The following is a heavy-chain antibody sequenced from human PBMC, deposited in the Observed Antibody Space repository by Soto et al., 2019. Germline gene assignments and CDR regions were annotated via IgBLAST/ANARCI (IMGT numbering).Heavy chain of an antibody. Sequence: GGSLRLSCAASGFTFSSYAMSWVRQAPGKGLEWVSAISGSGGSTYYADSVKGRFTISRDNSKNTLYLQMNSLRAEDTAVYYCAKGYCSGGSCYSFGPPVERGADYWGQGTLVTVSS. J-gene: IGHJ4*02. CDR1: GFTFSSYA. CDR3: AKGYCSGGSCYSFGPPVERGADY. CDR2: ISGSGGST. V-gene: IGHV3-23*01. D-gene: IGHD2-15*01.